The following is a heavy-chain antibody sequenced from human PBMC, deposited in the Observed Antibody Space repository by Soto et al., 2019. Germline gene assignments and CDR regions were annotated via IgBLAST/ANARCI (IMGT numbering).Heavy chain of an antibody. CDR1: GGSISSSSYY. Sequence: QLQLQESGPGLVKPSETLSLTCTVSGGSISSSSYYWGWIRQPPGKGLEWIGSIYYSGSTYYNPSLKSRVTISVDTSKNQFSLKLSSVTAADTAVYYYARHDRGGRGYSYGDYFDYWGQGTLVTVSS. J-gene: IGHJ4*02. V-gene: IGHV4-39*01. CDR2: IYYSGST. CDR3: ARHDRGGRGYSYGDYFDY. D-gene: IGHD5-18*01.